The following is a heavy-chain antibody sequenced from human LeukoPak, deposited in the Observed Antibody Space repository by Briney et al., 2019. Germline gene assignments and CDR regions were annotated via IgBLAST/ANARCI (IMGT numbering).Heavy chain of an antibody. D-gene: IGHD2/OR15-2a*01. J-gene: IGHJ4*01. Sequence: PGGSLTLSCVVSGFSFSDSHMTWIRQTPGKGLESLAYISGSGHDIYYTDSVKGRFTISRDNAKDSLYLQMNCLRPEDPALYYCSKDPRFLIYWGHGTLVTVSS. V-gene: IGHV3-11*01. CDR3: SKDPRFLIY. CDR1: GFSFSDSH. CDR2: ISGSGHDI.